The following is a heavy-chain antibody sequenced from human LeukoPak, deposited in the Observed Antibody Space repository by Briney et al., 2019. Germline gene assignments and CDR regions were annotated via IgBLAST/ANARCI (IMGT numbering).Heavy chain of an antibody. J-gene: IGHJ4*02. CDR1: GFTFSSYG. D-gene: IGHD1-26*01. Sequence: GGSLRLSCAASGFTFSSYGVHWVRQAPGKGLEWVAVISYDGSNKYYADSVKGRFTISRDNSKNTLYLQMNSLRAEDTAVYYCAKDRQWELLPPFDYWGQGTLVTVSS. CDR2: ISYDGSNK. CDR3: AKDRQWELLPPFDY. V-gene: IGHV3-30*18.